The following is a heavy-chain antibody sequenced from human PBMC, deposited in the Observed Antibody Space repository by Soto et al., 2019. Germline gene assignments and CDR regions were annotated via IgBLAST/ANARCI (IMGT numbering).Heavy chain of an antibody. CDR1: GFTFISYA. J-gene: IGHJ4*02. D-gene: IGHD5-12*01. CDR3: AKPGYHGKFDY. CDR2: ISANGGST. Sequence: GGSLRLSCSASGFTFISYAMNWARQAPGKGLEYVSAISANGGSTYYADSVKGRFNISRDNSKNTLYLQMNSLRAEDTAVYYCAKPGYHGKFDYWGQGTLVTVSS. V-gene: IGHV3-64*04.